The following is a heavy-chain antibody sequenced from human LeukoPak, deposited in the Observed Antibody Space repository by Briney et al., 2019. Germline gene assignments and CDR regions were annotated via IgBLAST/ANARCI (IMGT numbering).Heavy chain of an antibody. Sequence: SETLSLTCSVSGDSTSDFYWTWIRQSPGKGLEWIRNIHDSGISNYNPSLKSRVTISIDTSRRQFFLKLSSVTAADTALYYCALAPNSNWFDFWGQGTLVTVSS. J-gene: IGHJ5*01. V-gene: IGHV4-4*08. CDR1: GDSTSDFY. CDR3: ALAPNSNWFDF. D-gene: IGHD2-8*01. CDR2: IHDSGIS.